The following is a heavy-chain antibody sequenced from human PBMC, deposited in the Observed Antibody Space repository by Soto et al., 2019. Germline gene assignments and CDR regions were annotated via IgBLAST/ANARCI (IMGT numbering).Heavy chain of an antibody. V-gene: IGHV1-2*04. CDR3: ARSPAVEMATIDY. CDR2: INPNSGGT. J-gene: IGHJ4*02. D-gene: IGHD5-12*01. Sequence: QVQLVQSGAEVKKPGASVKVSCKASGYTFTGYYMHWVRQAPGQGLEWMGWINPNSGGTNYAQKFQGWVTMPRDTSISTAYMELSRLISDDTAVYYCARSPAVEMATIDYWGQGTLVTVSS. CDR1: GYTFTGYY.